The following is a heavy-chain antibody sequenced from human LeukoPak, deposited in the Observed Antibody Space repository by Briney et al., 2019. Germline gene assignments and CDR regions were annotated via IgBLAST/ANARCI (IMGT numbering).Heavy chain of an antibody. Sequence: GGSLRLSCAASGFTFSNYAMSWVRQAPENGLEWVSTISDSGGSTYYADSVKGRFTISRDNSKNKLYLQMNSLRAEDTAIYYCAKDLGRDLLRWFDPWGQGTLVTVSS. CDR1: GFTFSNYA. CDR2: ISDSGGST. J-gene: IGHJ5*02. D-gene: IGHD1-26*01. CDR3: AKDLGRDLLRWFDP. V-gene: IGHV3-23*01.